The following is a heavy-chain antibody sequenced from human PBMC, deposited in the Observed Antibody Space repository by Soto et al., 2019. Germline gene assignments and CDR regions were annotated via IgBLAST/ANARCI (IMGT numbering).Heavy chain of an antibody. CDR3: ARDLSGGYVALVA. Sequence: GGSLRLSCAPSGFTFSSYGMHWARQAPGKGLEWVAVIWXXGSNKVYADSVKGRFTISRDNSKNTLYLQMNSLRAEETAVYYCARDLSGGYVALVAWVQGTMVTVSS. D-gene: IGHD3-16*01. J-gene: IGHJ3*01. CDR1: GFTFSSYG. V-gene: IGHV3-33*01. CDR2: IWXXGSNK.